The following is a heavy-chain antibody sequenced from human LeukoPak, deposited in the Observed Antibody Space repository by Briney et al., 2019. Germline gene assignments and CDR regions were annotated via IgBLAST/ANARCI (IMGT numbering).Heavy chain of an antibody. D-gene: IGHD2-8*02. CDR1: GFTFSSYA. CDR2: ISYDGSNK. V-gene: IGHV3-30-3*01. J-gene: IGHJ5*01. Sequence: GGSLRLSCAASGFTFSSYAMHWVRQAPGKGLEWVAVISYDGSNKYYADSVKGRFTISRDNVDNVVYLQMNSLGAEDTAVYYCARVAVSGPTGWFDSWGQGTLVIVSS. CDR3: ARVAVSGPTGWFDS.